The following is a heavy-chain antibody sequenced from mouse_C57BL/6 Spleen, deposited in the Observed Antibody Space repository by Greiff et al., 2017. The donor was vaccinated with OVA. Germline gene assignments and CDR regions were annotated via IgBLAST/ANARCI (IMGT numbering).Heavy chain of an antibody. V-gene: IGHV5-17*01. CDR2: ISSGSSTI. D-gene: IGHD2-3*01. CDR1: GFTFSDYG. Sequence: EVKLQESGGGLVKPGGSLKLSCAASGFTFSDYGMHWVRQAPEKGLEWVAYISSGSSTIYYADTVKGRFTISRDNAKNTLFLQMTSLRSEDTAMYYCARRRDGYYQYYFDYWGQGTTLTVSS. J-gene: IGHJ2*01. CDR3: ARRRDGYYQYYFDY.